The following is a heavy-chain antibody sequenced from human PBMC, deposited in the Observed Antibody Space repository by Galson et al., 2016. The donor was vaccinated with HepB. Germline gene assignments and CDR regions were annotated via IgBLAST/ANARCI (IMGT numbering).Heavy chain of an antibody. Sequence: SLRLSCAASGFTFRTYAMGWVRQAPRKGLEWVSTINSSGGYIYYADSVKGRFTISRDNSKNTMSLQMDSLRGDDTAVYYCAKEAGGLWFGELSSHFDYWGQGTLVTVSS. CDR1: GFTFRTYA. CDR2: INSSGGYI. V-gene: IGHV3-23*01. D-gene: IGHD3-10*01. J-gene: IGHJ4*02. CDR3: AKEAGGLWFGELSSHFDY.